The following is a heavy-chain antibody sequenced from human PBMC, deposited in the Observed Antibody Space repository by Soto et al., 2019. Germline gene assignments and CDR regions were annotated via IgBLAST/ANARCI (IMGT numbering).Heavy chain of an antibody. CDR2: ISSSSSYI. CDR1: GFTFSSYS. J-gene: IGHJ4*02. D-gene: IGHD3-9*01. V-gene: IGHV3-21*01. Sequence: TGGSLRLSCAASGFTFSSYSMNWVRQAPGKGLEWVSSISSSSSYIYYADSVKGRFTISRDNAKNSLYLQMNSLRAEDTAVYYCARASTDIRYFDWLFSLFFDYWGQGTLVTVSS. CDR3: ARASTDIRYFDWLFSLFFDY.